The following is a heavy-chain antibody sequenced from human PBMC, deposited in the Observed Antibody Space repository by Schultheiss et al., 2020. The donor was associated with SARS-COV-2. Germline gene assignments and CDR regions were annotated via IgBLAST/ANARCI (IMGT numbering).Heavy chain of an antibody. J-gene: IGHJ4*02. D-gene: IGHD2-15*01. CDR1: GGSISSGGYY. CDR2: IYYSGSA. V-gene: IGHV4-31*11. Sequence: SETLSLTCAVSGGSISSGGYYWSWIRQHPGKGLEWIGYIYYSGSANYNPSLKSRVTISVDTSKNQFSLKLSSVTAADTAVYYCATRYCSGGSCAFVWGQGTLVTVSS. CDR3: ATRYCSGGSCAFV.